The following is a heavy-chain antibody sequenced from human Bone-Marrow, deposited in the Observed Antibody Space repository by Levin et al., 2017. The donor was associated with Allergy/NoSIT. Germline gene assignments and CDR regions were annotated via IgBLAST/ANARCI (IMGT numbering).Heavy chain of an antibody. D-gene: IGHD5-12*01. Sequence: PGGSLRLSCAASGFTFSNHAMYWVRQAPVEGLEWVAVISYDGSNKYHAASVKGRFRISRDNSKNTLYLQMSTLRPEDTAVYYCARGSCPYNSGCHFDYWGQGSLVTVSS. CDR3: ARGSCPYNSGCHFDY. J-gene: IGHJ4*02. V-gene: IGHV3-30-3*01. CDR2: ISYDGSNK. CDR1: GFTFSNHA.